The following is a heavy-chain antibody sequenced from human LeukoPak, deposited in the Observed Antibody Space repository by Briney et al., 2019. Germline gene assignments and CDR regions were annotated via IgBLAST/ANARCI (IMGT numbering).Heavy chain of an antibody. Sequence: PSETLSLTCTVSGCSISSNFYWGWIRQSPGKGLEWIGSIYHSGSTYYNPSLKSRVTISVDTSTNQFSLKLSSVTAADTAMYYCARDVHIYGNAFGIWGQGTMVTVSS. CDR1: GCSISSNFY. CDR3: ARDVHIYGNAFGI. CDR2: IYHSGST. J-gene: IGHJ3*02. D-gene: IGHD1-1*01. V-gene: IGHV4-38-2*02.